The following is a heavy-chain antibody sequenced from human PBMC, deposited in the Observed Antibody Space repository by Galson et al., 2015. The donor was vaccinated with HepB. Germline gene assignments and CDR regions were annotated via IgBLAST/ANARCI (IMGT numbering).Heavy chain of an antibody. CDR2: IWFDGSNK. D-gene: IGHD1/OR15-1a*01. V-gene: IGHV3-33*01. J-gene: IGHJ4*01. CDR1: GFSFSNYG. CDR3: TRALYDSNWHMSSFDY. Sequence: SLRLSCAASGFSFSNYGMHWVRQAPGEGLEWVADIWFDGSNKYYADSVKGRFTISRDNSKTTLYLQMNSLRAEDTAVYYCTRALYDSNWHMSSFDYWGHGTLVTVSS.